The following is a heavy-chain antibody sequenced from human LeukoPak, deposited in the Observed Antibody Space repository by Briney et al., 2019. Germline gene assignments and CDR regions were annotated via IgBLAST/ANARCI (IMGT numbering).Heavy chain of an antibody. CDR2: TYYRSKWYN. CDR3: ARANGRYCGGGSCYFRSGFDP. Sequence: SQTLSLTCVISGDSVSSNSAAWNWIRQSPSRGLEWLGRTYYRSKWYNDYAVSVKSRITIKSDTSKNQFSLQLNSVTPEDTAVYYCARANGRYCGGGSCYFRSGFDPWGQGTLVTVSS. J-gene: IGHJ5*02. D-gene: IGHD2-15*01. V-gene: IGHV6-1*01. CDR1: GDSVSSNSAA.